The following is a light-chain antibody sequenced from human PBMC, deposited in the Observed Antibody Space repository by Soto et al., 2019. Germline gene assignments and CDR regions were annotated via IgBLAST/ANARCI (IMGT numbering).Light chain of an antibody. CDR3: AAWDDSLRGVV. J-gene: IGLJ2*01. Sequence: QSVLTQPPSASGTPGQRVTISCSGSLSNIGSNFIYWYQQLPGSAPKLLINRNNERPSGVPDRFSGSKSGTSASLAISGLRSEDEADCHCAAWDDSLRGVVFGGGTKVTVL. CDR2: RNN. CDR1: LSNIGSNF. V-gene: IGLV1-47*01.